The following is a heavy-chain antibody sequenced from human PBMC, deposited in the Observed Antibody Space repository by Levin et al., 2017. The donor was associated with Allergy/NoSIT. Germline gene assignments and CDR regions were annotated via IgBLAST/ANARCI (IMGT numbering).Heavy chain of an antibody. V-gene: IGHV4-39*01. CDR3: ASSDSGSLAVDY. J-gene: IGHJ4*02. D-gene: IGHD6-13*01. CDR2: VYYSGST. Sequence: SETLSLTCSVSGGSITSSSYYWGWIRQPPGKGLEWIGSVYYSGSTYYNPSLKSRVTISVDTSKNQFSLKLSSVTAADTAVYYCASSDSGSLAVDYWGQGTLVTVST. CDR1: GGSITSSSYY.